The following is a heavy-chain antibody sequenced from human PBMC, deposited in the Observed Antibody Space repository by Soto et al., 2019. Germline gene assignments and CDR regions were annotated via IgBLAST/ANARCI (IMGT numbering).Heavy chain of an antibody. D-gene: IGHD1-26*01. Sequence: QLQLQESGPGLVKPSETLSLTCTVSGGSISSNIHYWGWIRQPPGKGLEWIGNIYYSGSTYYNPSLRSRVTISVDTSKNQFSLKVSSVTAADTATYYCARHAGASGIYSPGLHWGPGTLVNVSS. CDR3: ARHAGASGIYSPGLH. J-gene: IGHJ4*02. V-gene: IGHV4-39*01. CDR2: IYYSGST. CDR1: GGSISSNIHY.